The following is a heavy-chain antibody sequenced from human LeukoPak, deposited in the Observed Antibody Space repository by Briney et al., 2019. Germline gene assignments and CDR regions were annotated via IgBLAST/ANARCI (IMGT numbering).Heavy chain of an antibody. J-gene: IGHJ6*04. D-gene: IGHD6-19*01. Sequence: GGAPEISCQGSGYLFTSYWIGWVRQVPGKGLEWMGIIYTGDSDTRDSPSFQGQVTISAHKSIRTAYLQWSSLKASDTAMYYCARQPSSGWYSGMDVWGKGTTVTVSS. CDR2: IYTGDSDT. V-gene: IGHV5-51*01. CDR3: ARQPSSGWYSGMDV. CDR1: GYLFTSYW.